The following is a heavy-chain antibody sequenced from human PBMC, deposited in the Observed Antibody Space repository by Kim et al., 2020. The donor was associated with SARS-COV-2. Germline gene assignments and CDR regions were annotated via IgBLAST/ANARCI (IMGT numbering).Heavy chain of an antibody. J-gene: IGHJ5*02. CDR3: AKETRDFWSGPSPGWFDP. CDR1: GFTFDDYA. V-gene: IGHV3-43*02. D-gene: IGHD3-3*01. CDR2: ISGDGGST. Sequence: GGSLRLSCAASGFTFDDYAMHWVRQAPGKGLEWVSLISGDGGSTYYADSVKGRFTISRDNSKNSLYLQMNSLRTEDTALYYCAKETRDFWSGPSPGWFDPWGQGTLVTVSS.